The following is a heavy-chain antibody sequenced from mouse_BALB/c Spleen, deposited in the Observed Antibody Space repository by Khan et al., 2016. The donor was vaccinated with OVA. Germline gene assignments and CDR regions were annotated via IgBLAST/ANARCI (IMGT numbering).Heavy chain of an antibody. J-gene: IGHJ2*01. CDR2: ISGDSNTI. CDR1: GFTFSSYG. CDR3: ATSYFYGDDFDD. Sequence: EVELVESGGDLVQPGGSRKLSCAASGFTFSSYGMHWVRQAPEKGLEWVAYISGDSNTIYYADTVKGRFTISRDNPRNTLFLQMTSLMSEDTAMYDCATSYFYGDDFDDWGPGTTLTVSS. D-gene: IGHD1-1*01. V-gene: IGHV5-17*02.